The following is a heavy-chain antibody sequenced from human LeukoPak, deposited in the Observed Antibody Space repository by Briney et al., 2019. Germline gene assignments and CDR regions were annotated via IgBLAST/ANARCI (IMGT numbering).Heavy chain of an antibody. J-gene: IGHJ6*03. V-gene: IGHV4-4*07. D-gene: IGHD4-11*01. CDR1: GGSISSYY. Sequence: SETLSLTCTVSGGSISSYYWSWIRQPAGKGLEWIGRVYTSGSTNYNPSLKSRVTMSVDTSKNQFSLKLSSVTAADTAVYYCARDVDYLHYYYMDVWDKGTTVTVSS. CDR2: VYTSGST. CDR3: ARDVDYLHYYYMDV.